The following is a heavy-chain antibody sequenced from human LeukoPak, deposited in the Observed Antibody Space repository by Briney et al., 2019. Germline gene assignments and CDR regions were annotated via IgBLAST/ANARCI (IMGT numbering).Heavy chain of an antibody. D-gene: IGHD6-13*01. J-gene: IGHJ4*02. CDR2: IYHSGST. CDR3: ARSPGIAAAGKPEYYFDY. V-gene: IGHV4-38-2*02. CDR1: GYSISSGYY. Sequence: PSETLSLTCTVSGYSISSGYYWGWIRQPPGKGLEWIGSIYHSGSTYYNPSLKSRVTISVDTSKNQFSLKLSSVTAADTAVYYCARSPGIAAAGKPEYYFDYWGQGTLVTVSS.